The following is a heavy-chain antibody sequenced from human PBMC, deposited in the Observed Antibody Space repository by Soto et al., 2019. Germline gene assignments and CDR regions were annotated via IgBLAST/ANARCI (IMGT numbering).Heavy chain of an antibody. J-gene: IGHJ4*02. Sequence: SATLSLTCAVYGGSFSGYYWSWIRQPPGKGLEWIGEINHSGSTNYNPSLKSRVTISVDTSKNQFSLKLSSVTAADTAVYYCARGYNPAYNYWGQGTQVTVSS. CDR1: GGSFSGYY. CDR3: ARGYNPAYNY. D-gene: IGHD1-20*01. V-gene: IGHV4-34*01. CDR2: INHSGST.